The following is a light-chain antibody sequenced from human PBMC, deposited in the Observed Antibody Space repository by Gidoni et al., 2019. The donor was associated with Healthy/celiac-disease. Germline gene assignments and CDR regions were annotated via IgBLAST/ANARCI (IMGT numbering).Light chain of an antibody. CDR1: QSVSSSH. V-gene: IGKV3-20*01. J-gene: IGKJ2*04. Sequence: EIVLTQSPGTLSLSPGERATLSCRASQSVSSSHLAWYQQKPGQAPRLLIYGASSRATGIPDRFSGSGSGTDFTLTISRLEPEDFAVYYCQQYGSSCSFGQGTKLEIK. CDR2: GAS. CDR3: QQYGSSCS.